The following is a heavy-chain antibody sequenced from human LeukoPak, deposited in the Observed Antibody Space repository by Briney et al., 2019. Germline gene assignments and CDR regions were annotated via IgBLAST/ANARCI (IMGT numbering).Heavy chain of an antibody. CDR2: IYSGGST. CDR3: ARGLHDFWSGNYSDH. Sequence: PGGSLRLSCAASGFTVSSNHMSWVRQAPGKGLEWVSVIYSGGSTYYADSVKGRFTISRDNSKNTLYLQMNSLRAEDTAVYYCARGLHDFWSGNYSDHWGQGTLVTVSS. J-gene: IGHJ4*02. V-gene: IGHV3-53*01. CDR1: GFTVSSNH. D-gene: IGHD3-3*01.